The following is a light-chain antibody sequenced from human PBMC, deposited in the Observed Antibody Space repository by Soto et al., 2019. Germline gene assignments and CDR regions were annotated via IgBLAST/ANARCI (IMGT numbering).Light chain of an antibody. CDR3: HQYNSWPRGT. V-gene: IGKV3-15*01. CDR1: QLFSSN. Sequence: IVMTQSPATLSVSPGESVTLSCRASQLFSSNLAWYQRRPGQAPRLLIYGASTRATGIPVRFRGSGSGTEFTLTISSLQSEDSAVYYCHQYNSWPRGTFGPGTKVDIK. J-gene: IGKJ3*01. CDR2: GAS.